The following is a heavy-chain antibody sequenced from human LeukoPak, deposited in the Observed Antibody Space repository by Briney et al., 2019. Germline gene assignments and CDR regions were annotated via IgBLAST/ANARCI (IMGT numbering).Heavy chain of an antibody. J-gene: IGHJ4*02. D-gene: IGHD6-6*01. CDR2: ISDSGGNT. Sequence: LXXSXXASGFXFNSYPMSWVRQAPWERLQWVSGISDSGGNTYYADSVRGRFTISRDNSKNTLYLQMNSLRAEDTAVYYCARHRSSWLIDYWGQGTLVTVSS. CDR1: GFXFNSYP. CDR3: ARHRSSWLIDY. V-gene: IGHV3-23*01.